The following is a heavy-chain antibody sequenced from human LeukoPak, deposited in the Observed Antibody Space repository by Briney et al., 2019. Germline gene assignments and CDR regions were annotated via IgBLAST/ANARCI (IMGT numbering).Heavy chain of an antibody. CDR2: IIPILGIA. D-gene: IGHD3-22*01. V-gene: IGHV1-69*04. J-gene: IGHJ4*02. Sequence: SVKVSCKASVGTFSSYAIRWVRQAPAQGLEWVGRIIPILGIANYAQKLQGRVTITADKYTSTAYMELSSLRSEDTAVYYCAREEINYYDSSGYAPYFDYWGQGTLVTVSS. CDR3: AREEINYYDSSGYAPYFDY. CDR1: VGTFSSYA.